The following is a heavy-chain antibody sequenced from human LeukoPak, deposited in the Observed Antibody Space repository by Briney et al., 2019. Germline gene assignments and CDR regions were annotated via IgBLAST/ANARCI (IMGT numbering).Heavy chain of an antibody. CDR2: TSYDGSNK. D-gene: IGHD3-22*01. V-gene: IGHV3-30-3*01. CDR3: ARERDYDSSGYAFYFDY. Sequence: GGSLRLSCAASGFTFSSYAMHWVRQAPGKGLDLVAVTSYDGSNKYYADSVKGRFTISRDNSKNTLYLQMNSLRAEDTAVYYCARERDYDSSGYAFYFDYWGQGTLVTVSS. J-gene: IGHJ4*02. CDR1: GFTFSSYA.